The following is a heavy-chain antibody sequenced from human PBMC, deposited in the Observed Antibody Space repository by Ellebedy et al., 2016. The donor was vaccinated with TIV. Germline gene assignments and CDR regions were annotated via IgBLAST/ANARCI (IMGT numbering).Heavy chain of an antibody. CDR3: ARALNHVDTVSTAPLDC. Sequence: PGGSLRLSCAASGFPFDSYVMNWVRQAPGKGLEWVALISYDGSNKYFADSVQGRFTISRDNSQNTLYLLMNSLRGDDTDIYYCARALNHVDTVSTAPLDCWGQGTLVTVSS. CDR2: ISYDGSNK. J-gene: IGHJ4*02. CDR1: GFPFDSYV. D-gene: IGHD5/OR15-5a*01. V-gene: IGHV3-30*04.